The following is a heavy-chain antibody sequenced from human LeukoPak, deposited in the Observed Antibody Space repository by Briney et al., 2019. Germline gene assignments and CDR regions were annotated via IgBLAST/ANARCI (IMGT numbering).Heavy chain of an antibody. D-gene: IGHD3-22*01. CDR2: IGSESGTK. V-gene: IGHV3-48*04. CDR1: GFSFTSHS. Sequence: GGSLRLSCVASGFSFTSHSMNWVRQAPGKGLEWVSYIGSESGTKYHADSVKGRFTISRDNAKNSLYLQMNSLRAEDTAVYYCARDVHDYDSSGYYRFDYWGQGTVVTVSS. CDR3: ARDVHDYDSSGYYRFDY. J-gene: IGHJ4*02.